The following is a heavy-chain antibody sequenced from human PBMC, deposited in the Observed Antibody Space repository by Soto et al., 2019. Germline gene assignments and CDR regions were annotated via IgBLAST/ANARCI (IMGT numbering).Heavy chain of an antibody. CDR2: ISSSSSTI. CDR3: AREAGTWHLPLNWFDP. D-gene: IGHD6-19*01. J-gene: IGHJ5*02. V-gene: IGHV3-48*02. Sequence: EVQLVESGGXLVQPGGSLRLSCAASGFTFSSYSMNWVRQAPXXGLEWVSYISSSSSTIYYADSVKGRFTISRDNAKNSLYLQMNSLRDEDTAVYYCAREAGTWHLPLNWFDPWGQGTLVTVSS. CDR1: GFTFSSYS.